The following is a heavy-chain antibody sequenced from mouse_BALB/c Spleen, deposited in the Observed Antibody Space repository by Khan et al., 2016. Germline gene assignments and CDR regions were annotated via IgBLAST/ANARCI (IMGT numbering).Heavy chain of an antibody. J-gene: IGHJ2*01. CDR3: ARDQYKGGYYFDY. Sequence: EVELVESGGGLVTPGGSLKLSCAASGFTFSTYAMSWVRQTPEKRLEWVATISKGGTYTYYPDSVKGRFTISRDNAKNALYLQMSSLRSGDTAMYYCARDQYKGGYYFDYWGQGTTLTVSS. CDR1: GFTFSTYA. CDR2: ISKGGTYT. V-gene: IGHV5-9-1*01. D-gene: IGHD1-3*01.